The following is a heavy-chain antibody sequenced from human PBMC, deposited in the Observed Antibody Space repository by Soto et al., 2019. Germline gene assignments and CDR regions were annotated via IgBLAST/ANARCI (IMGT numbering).Heavy chain of an antibody. D-gene: IGHD5-12*01. CDR1: GFTFSDYY. CDR2: ISSSGSTI. Sequence: QVQLVESGGDLVKPGGSLRLSCAASGFTFSDYYMSWIRQAPGKGLEWFSYISSSGSTIYYAYSVKGRFTVSRDNAKNSLYLQMNSLRVEDTAVYYCARDRDGYNGARYYYGMDVWGQGTTVAVSS. J-gene: IGHJ6*02. CDR3: ARDRDGYNGARYYYGMDV. V-gene: IGHV3-11*01.